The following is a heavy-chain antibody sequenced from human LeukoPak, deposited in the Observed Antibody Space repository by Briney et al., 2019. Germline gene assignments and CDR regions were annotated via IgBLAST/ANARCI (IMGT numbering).Heavy chain of an antibody. CDR1: GGSFSGNY. D-gene: IGHD6-19*01. Sequence: SETLSLTCAVYGGSFSGNYWSWIRQPPGKGLEWIGEINHSGSTNYNPSLKSRVTISVDTSKNQFSLKLSSVTAADTAVYYCARLRQWLVPNYFDYWGQGTLVTVSS. J-gene: IGHJ4*02. CDR2: INHSGST. CDR3: ARLRQWLVPNYFDY. V-gene: IGHV4-34*01.